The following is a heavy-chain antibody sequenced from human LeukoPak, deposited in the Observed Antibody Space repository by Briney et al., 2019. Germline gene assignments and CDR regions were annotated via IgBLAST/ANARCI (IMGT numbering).Heavy chain of an antibody. J-gene: IGHJ6*02. V-gene: IGHV3-66*01. Sequence: PGGSLRLSCAASGFTVSSNYMSWVRQAPGKGLEWVSVIYSGGSTYYADSVKGRFTISRDNSKNTLYLQMNSLRAEDTAVYYYARALISYGGSYYYYYGMDVWGQGTTVTASS. D-gene: IGHD4-23*01. CDR1: GFTVSSNY. CDR3: ARALISYGGSYYYYYGMDV. CDR2: IYSGGST.